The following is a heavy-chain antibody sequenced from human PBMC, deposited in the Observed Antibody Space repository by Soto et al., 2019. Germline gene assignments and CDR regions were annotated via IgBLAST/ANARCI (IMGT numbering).Heavy chain of an antibody. CDR1: GGTFSSYT. Sequence: QVQLVQSGAEVKKPGSSVKVSCKASGGTFSSYTISWVRQAPGQGLEWMGRIIPILGIANYAQKFQGRVTITADKSTSTAYMELSSLRSEDTAVYYCARAPPNYDQAFDLWGRGTLVTVSS. CDR3: ARAPPNYDQAFDL. CDR2: IIPILGIA. D-gene: IGHD3-3*01. J-gene: IGHJ2*01. V-gene: IGHV1-69*02.